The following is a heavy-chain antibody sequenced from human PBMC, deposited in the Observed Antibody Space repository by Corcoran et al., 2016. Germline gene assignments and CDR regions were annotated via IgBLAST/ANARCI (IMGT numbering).Heavy chain of an antibody. V-gene: IGHV3-53*01. J-gene: IGHJ2*01. CDR3: ARDSPITMVRGVGDWYFDL. CDR2: IYSGGST. CDR1: GFTVSSNY. D-gene: IGHD3-10*01. Sequence: EVQLVESGGGLIQPGGSLRLSCAASGFTVSSNYMSWVRQAPGKGLEWVSVIYSGGSTYYADSVKGRFTISRDNSKNTLYLQMNSLRAEDTAVYYCARDSPITMVRGVGDWYFDLWGRGTLVTVSS.